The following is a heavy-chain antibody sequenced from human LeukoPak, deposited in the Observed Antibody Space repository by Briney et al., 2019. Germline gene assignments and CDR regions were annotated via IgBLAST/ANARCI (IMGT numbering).Heavy chain of an antibody. CDR3: ARGGQGDGYSADEAFDF. D-gene: IGHD5-24*01. Sequence: SQTLSLTFAISGDSVSGNSTAYNWIRQSPSRGLECLGRTYYRSKWYNDYAVSVKSRITINPDTSKNQLSLQLNSVTPEDTAVYYCARGGQGDGYSADEAFDFWGQGTMVTVSS. CDR2: TYYRSKWYN. CDR1: GDSVSGNSTA. V-gene: IGHV6-1*01. J-gene: IGHJ3*01.